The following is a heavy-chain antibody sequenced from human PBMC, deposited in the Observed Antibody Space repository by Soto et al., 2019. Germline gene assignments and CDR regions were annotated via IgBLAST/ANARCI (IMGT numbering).Heavy chain of an antibody. J-gene: IGHJ6*02. CDR3: ARGNDFFSLTREHTSYYYGIDV. CDR2: ISYDGSNK. V-gene: IGHV3-30-3*01. CDR1: GFTFSSYA. Sequence: QVQLVESGGGVVQPGRSLRLSCAASGFTFSSYAMHWVRQAPGKGLEWVAVISYDGSNKYYADSVKGRFTISRDNSKNTLSLEMNNNRVEDTVENYCARGNDFFSLTREHTSYYYGIDVWGQGTTVTVSS. D-gene: IGHD3-3*01.